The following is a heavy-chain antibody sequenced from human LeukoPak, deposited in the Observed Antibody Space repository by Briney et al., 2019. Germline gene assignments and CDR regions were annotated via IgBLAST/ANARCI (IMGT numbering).Heavy chain of an antibody. Sequence: GGSLRLSCAASGFTFNSYWMHWVRQAPGKGLVWVSRINGDGSRTNYVDSVKGRFTISRDNAKNTLFLQMNRLRAEDTAVYYCVRGNFYSGSGSSPLDFWGQGTLVTVSS. CDR1: GFTFNSYW. D-gene: IGHD3-10*01. J-gene: IGHJ4*02. V-gene: IGHV3-74*01. CDR3: VRGNFYSGSGSSPLDF. CDR2: INGDGSRT.